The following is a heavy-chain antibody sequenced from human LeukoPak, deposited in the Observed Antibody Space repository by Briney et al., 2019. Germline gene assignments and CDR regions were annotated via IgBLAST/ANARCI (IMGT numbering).Heavy chain of an antibody. J-gene: IGHJ4*02. CDR1: GFTFSNHA. D-gene: IGHD1/OR15-1a*01. CDR3: VRQQTPHGDFDY. V-gene: IGHV3-13*01. Sequence: GGSLRLSCATSGFTFSNHAMHWVRQASGKGLEWVSAIGTAGDTFYPGSVKGRFTISRENAKNSLSLQMNSLRAEDTAVYYCVRQQTPHGDFDYWGQGTLVTVSS. CDR2: IGTAGDT.